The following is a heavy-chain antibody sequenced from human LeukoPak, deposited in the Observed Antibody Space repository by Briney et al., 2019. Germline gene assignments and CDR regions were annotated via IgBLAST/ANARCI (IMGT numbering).Heavy chain of an antibody. V-gene: IGHV4-59*11. CDR3: ARDRYCSGGSCYPFDY. CDR2: IYYSGST. D-gene: IGHD2-15*01. Sequence: PSETLSLTCTVSGGSISSRYWSWIRQPPGKGLEWIGYIYYSGSTNYNPSLKSRVTISVDTSKNQFSLKLSSVTAADTAVYYCARDRYCSGGSCYPFDYWGQGTLVTVSS. J-gene: IGHJ4*02. CDR1: GGSISSRY.